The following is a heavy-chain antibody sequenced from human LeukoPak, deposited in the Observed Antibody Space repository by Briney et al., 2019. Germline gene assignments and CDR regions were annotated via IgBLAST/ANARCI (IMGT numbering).Heavy chain of an antibody. Sequence: ASVKVSCKASGYTFTAYYMHWVRQAPGQGLEWMGWINPNSGGTNYAQKFQGRVTMTRDTSISTAYMVLNRLRSDDTAVYYCAREYYYGSGNYYNRIDYWGQGTLVTVSS. CDR2: INPNSGGT. J-gene: IGHJ4*02. CDR1: GYTFTAYY. V-gene: IGHV1-2*02. D-gene: IGHD3-10*01. CDR3: AREYYYGSGNYYNRIDY.